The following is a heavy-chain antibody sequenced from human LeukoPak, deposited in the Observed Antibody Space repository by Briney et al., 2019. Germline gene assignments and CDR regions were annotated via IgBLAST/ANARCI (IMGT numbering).Heavy chain of an antibody. J-gene: IGHJ6*02. CDR3: ASGSRTTYYYYYGMDV. CDR1: GFTFSSYS. Sequence: PGGSLRLSCAASGFTFSSYSMNWVRQAPGKGLEWVSSISSSSSYIYYADSVKGRFTISRDNAKNSLYLQMNSLRAEDTAVYYCASGSRTTYYYYYGMDVWGQGTTVTVSS. V-gene: IGHV3-21*01. CDR2: ISSSSSYI. D-gene: IGHD1-1*01.